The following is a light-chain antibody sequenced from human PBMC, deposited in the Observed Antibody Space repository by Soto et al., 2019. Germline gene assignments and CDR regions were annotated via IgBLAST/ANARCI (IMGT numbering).Light chain of an antibody. CDR3: QRHNSAPPVS. Sequence: DIPMTQSPSSLSASVGDRVTITCRASQGISNYLAWYQQKPGKVPKLLIYAASTLQSGVPSRFSSSGSGTDFALTISSLQPEDVATYYCQRHNSAPPVSFGPGTKVDLK. J-gene: IGKJ3*01. CDR2: AAS. V-gene: IGKV1-27*01. CDR1: QGISNY.